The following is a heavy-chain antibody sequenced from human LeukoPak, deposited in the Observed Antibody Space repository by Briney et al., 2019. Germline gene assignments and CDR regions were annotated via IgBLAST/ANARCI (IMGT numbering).Heavy chain of an antibody. Sequence: SETLSLTCTASGGSISSYYWSWIRQPPGKGLEWIGYIYYSGSTNYNPSLKSRVTISVDTSKNQFSLKLSSVTAADTAVYYCAREPYDILTGYYRHYFDYWGQGTLVTVSS. CDR3: AREPYDILTGYYRHYFDY. CDR2: IYYSGST. D-gene: IGHD3-9*01. CDR1: GGSISSYY. V-gene: IGHV4-59*01. J-gene: IGHJ4*02.